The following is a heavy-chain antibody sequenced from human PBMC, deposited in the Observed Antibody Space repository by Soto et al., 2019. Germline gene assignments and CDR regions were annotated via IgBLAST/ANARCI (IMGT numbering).Heavy chain of an antibody. D-gene: IGHD1-26*01. CDR2: ISYDGSNK. J-gene: IGHJ6*02. Sequence: GGSLRLSCAASGFTFSSYAMHWVRQAPGKGLEWVAVISYDGSNKYYADSVKGRFTISRDNSKNTLYLQMNSLRAEDTAVYYCARDSEVGATTGGYYYGMDVWGQGTTVTVSS. CDR1: GFTFSSYA. CDR3: ARDSEVGATTGGYYYGMDV. V-gene: IGHV3-30-3*01.